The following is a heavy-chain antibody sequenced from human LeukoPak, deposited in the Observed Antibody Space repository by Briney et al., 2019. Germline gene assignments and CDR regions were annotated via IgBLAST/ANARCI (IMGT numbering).Heavy chain of an antibody. CDR2: ISGSGGST. J-gene: IGHJ4*02. Sequence: GGSLRLSCAASGFTFSSYAMSWVRQAPGKGLEWVSAISGSGGSTYYADSVKGRFTISRDNSKNTLYLQMNSLRAEDTAVYYCAKDLDIVVVPAANDYWGQGILVTVSS. D-gene: IGHD2-2*03. CDR3: AKDLDIVVVPAANDY. V-gene: IGHV3-23*01. CDR1: GFTFSSYA.